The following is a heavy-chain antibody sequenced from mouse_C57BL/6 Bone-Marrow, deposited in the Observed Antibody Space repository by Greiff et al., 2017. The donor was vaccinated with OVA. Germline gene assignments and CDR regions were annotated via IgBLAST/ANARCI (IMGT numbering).Heavy chain of an antibody. V-gene: IGHV5-17*01. CDR2: ISSGSSTI. J-gene: IGHJ1*03. CDR3: ASSYYYGSSHWYFDV. Sequence: EVKLVESGGGLVKPGGSLKLSCAASGFTFSDYGMHWVRQAPEKGLEWVAYISSGSSTIYYADTVKGRFTISRDNAKNTLFLQMTSLRSEDTAMYYCASSYYYGSSHWYFDVWGTGTTGTVSS. CDR1: GFTFSDYG. D-gene: IGHD1-1*01.